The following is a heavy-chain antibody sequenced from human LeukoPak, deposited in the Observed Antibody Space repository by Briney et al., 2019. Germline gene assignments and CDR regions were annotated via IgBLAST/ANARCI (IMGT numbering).Heavy chain of an antibody. Sequence: SETLSLTCSVSGGSISSYYWSWIRQPPGKGLEWIGYIYYSGSTNYNPSLKSRVTISVDTSKNQFSLKLSRLRSDDTAVYYCAMAHNMIVVAMDNDDAFDIWGQGTMVTVSS. V-gene: IGHV4-59*01. CDR1: GGSISSYY. J-gene: IGHJ3*02. D-gene: IGHD3-22*01. CDR3: AMAHNMIVVAMDNDDAFDI. CDR2: IYYSGST.